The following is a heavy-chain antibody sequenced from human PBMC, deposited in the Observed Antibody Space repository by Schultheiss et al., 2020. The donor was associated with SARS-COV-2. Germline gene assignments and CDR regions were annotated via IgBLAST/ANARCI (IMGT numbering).Heavy chain of an antibody. D-gene: IGHD1-7*01. V-gene: IGHV3-30-3*01. CDR2: ISYDGSNK. J-gene: IGHJ6*03. CDR3: AIVRDWNFPLGYYMDV. CDR1: GFTFSSYA. Sequence: GGSLRLSCAASGFTFSSYAMHWVRQAPGKGLEWVAVISYDGSNKYYADSVKGRFTISRDNSKNTLYLQMNSLRAEDTAVYYCAIVRDWNFPLGYYMDVWGKGTTVTVSS.